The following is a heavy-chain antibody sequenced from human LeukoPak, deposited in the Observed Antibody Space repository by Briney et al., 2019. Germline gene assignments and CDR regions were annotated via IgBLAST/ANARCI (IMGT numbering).Heavy chain of an antibody. V-gene: IGHV1-69*13. CDR1: GTYT. CDR3: VREYDGSGSYSYFDY. J-gene: IGHJ4*02. Sequence: SVKVSCKASGTYTINWVRQAPGQGLEWMGGIVPLFGTATYAQRFQDRLTITAGESTNTVYMELSSLTSDDTAAYYCVREYDGSGSYSYFDYWGQGTMVTVSP. D-gene: IGHD3-22*01. CDR2: IVPLFGTA.